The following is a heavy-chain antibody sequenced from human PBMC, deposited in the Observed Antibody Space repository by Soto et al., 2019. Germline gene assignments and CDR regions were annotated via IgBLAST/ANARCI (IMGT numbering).Heavy chain of an antibody. Sequence: GGSLRLSCAASGFTFSSYGMHWVRQAPGKGLEWVAVISYDGSNKYYADSVKGRFTISRDNSKNTLYLQMNSLRAEDTAVYYCAKDHSSSWYYFDYWGQGTLVTVSS. CDR1: GFTFSSYG. V-gene: IGHV3-30*18. CDR3: AKDHSSSWYYFDY. D-gene: IGHD6-13*01. CDR2: ISYDGSNK. J-gene: IGHJ4*02.